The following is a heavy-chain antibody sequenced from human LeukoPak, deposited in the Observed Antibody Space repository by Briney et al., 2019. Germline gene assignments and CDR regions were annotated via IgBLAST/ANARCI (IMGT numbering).Heavy chain of an antibody. CDR3: ARRPQQNWDNWYFDL. CDR2: IYPCDSDT. D-gene: IGHD7-27*01. CDR1: GYSFTNYW. Sequence: GESLKISCKGFGYSFTNYWIGWVRQMPGKGLEGMGIIYPCDSDTKYSPSFQGQVTISADKSSSTAYLQWSSLKASDTAIYYCARRPQQNWDNWYFDLWGRGTLVTVSS. V-gene: IGHV5-51*01. J-gene: IGHJ2*01.